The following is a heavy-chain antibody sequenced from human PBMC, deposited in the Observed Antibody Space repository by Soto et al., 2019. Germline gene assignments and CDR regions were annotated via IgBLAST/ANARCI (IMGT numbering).Heavy chain of an antibody. CDR2: ISGSGDRT. J-gene: IGHJ4*01. V-gene: IGHV3-23*01. Sequence: PGGSLRLSCAASGFTFRSYVMHWVRQAPGKGLEWISYISGSGDRTYYAQSVQGRFTISRDNSKNTLSVQMNSLRAEDTAVYFCAKGVNDYSTYYFNYWGQGILVTVSS. CDR3: AKGVNDYSTYYFNY. D-gene: IGHD4-4*01. CDR1: GFTFRSYV.